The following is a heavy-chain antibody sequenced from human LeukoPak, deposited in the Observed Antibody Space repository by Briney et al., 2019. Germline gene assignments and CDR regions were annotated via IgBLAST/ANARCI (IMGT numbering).Heavy chain of an antibody. V-gene: IGHV1-69*05. Sequence: VASVKVSCKASGGTFSSYAISWVRQAPGQGLEWMGRIIPIFGTANYAQKFQGRVTITTDESTSTAYMELSSLRSEDTAVYYCARSGSHYYDSSGLAVFQHWGQGTLVTVSS. J-gene: IGHJ1*01. CDR3: ARSGSHYYDSSGLAVFQH. D-gene: IGHD3-22*01. CDR1: GGTFSSYA. CDR2: IIPIFGTA.